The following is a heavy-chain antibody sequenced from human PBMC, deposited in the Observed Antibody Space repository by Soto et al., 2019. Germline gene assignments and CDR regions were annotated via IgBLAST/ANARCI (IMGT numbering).Heavy chain of an antibody. CDR2: ISGSGGST. Sequence: GESLKISCAASGFTFSTYDMNWVRQAPGKGLEWVSAISGSGGSTYYADSVKGRFTISRDNSKNTLYLQMNSLRAEDTAVYYCAKPYYYDSSGYYYFDYWGQGTLVTVSS. J-gene: IGHJ4*02. CDR3: AKPYYYDSSGYYYFDY. D-gene: IGHD3-22*01. CDR1: GFTFSTYD. V-gene: IGHV3-23*01.